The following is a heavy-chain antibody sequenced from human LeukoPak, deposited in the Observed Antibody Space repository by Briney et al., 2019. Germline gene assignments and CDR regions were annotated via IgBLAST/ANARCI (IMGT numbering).Heavy chain of an antibody. D-gene: IGHD3-10*01. J-gene: IGHJ4*02. Sequence: GASVKVSCKASGYTFTSYDINWVRQATGQGLEWMGWISAYNGNTNYAQKLQGRVTMTTDTSTSTAYMKLRSLRSDDTAVYYCARVSGSYLDYWGQGTLVTVSS. CDR3: ARVSGSYLDY. CDR1: GYTFTSYD. V-gene: IGHV1-18*01. CDR2: ISAYNGNT.